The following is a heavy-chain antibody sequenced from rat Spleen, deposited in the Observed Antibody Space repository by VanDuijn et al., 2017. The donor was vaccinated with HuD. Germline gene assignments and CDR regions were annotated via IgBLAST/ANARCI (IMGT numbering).Heavy chain of an antibody. V-gene: IGHV3-1*01. D-gene: IGHD1-3*01. J-gene: IGHJ2*01. Sequence: EVQLQESGPGLVKPSQSLSLTCSVTGCSITSNYWGWIRKFPGNKMEWIGHISYSGSTSYNPSLKSRISITRDTSKNQFFLQLNSVTTEDTATYYCARWTTVATSFDYWGQGVMVTVSS. CDR3: ARWTTVATSFDY. CDR2: ISYSGST. CDR1: GCSITSNY.